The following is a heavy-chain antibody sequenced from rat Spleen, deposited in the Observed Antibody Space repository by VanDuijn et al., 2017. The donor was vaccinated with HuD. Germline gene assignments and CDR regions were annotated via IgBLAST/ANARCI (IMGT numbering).Heavy chain of an antibody. CDR2: ISYGDSSGHSST. D-gene: IGHD1-9*01. V-gene: IGHV5-29*01. CDR1: GFTFTNYD. CDR3: ARRHYGYTDYFDY. Sequence: EVRLVESGGGLVQPGRSLKLSCAASGFTFTNYDMAWVRQAPTKGLEWVATISYGDSSGHSSTYYRDSVKGRFTISRDNAKSTLSLQMDSLRSEDTATYYCARRHYGYTDYFDYWGQGVMVTVSS. J-gene: IGHJ2*01.